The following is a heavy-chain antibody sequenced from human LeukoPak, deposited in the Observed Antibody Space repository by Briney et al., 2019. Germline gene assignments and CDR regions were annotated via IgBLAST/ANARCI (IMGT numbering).Heavy chain of an antibody. J-gene: IGHJ4*02. Sequence: GGSLRLSCAASGFSVSVNYMSWVRQAPGKGLEWVSVFFSSGYTKYADSVKGRFTISRDNSENTLNLQMNSLRAEDTAVYYCARGDSSRIDYWGQGTLVTVSS. CDR3: ARGDSSRIDY. CDR1: GFSVSVNY. CDR2: FFSSGYT. D-gene: IGHD6-13*01. V-gene: IGHV3-66*01.